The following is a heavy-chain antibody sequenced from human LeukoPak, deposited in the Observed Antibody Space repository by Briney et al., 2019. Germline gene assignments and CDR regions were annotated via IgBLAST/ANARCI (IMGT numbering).Heavy chain of an antibody. V-gene: IGHV3-30-3*01. CDR1: GFTFSSYA. J-gene: IGHJ6*02. D-gene: IGHD3-22*01. Sequence: GGSLRLSCAASGFTFSSYAMHWVRQAPGKGLEWVAVISYDGSNKYYADSVKGRFTTSRDNSKNTLYLQMNSLRAEDTAVYYCARDDSSGYYSYYYYYGMDVWGQGTTVTVSS. CDR2: ISYDGSNK. CDR3: ARDDSSGYYSYYYYYGMDV.